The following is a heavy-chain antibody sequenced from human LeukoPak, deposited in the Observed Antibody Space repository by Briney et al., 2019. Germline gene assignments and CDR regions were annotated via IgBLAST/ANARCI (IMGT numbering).Heavy chain of an antibody. V-gene: IGHV3-23*01. J-gene: IGHJ4*02. Sequence: GGSLRLSCVASGITFSYYALSWFRQAPAKGLDWVSVISGSAHKIRYADSVKGRFTISRDNSENIVYLQMNNLRAEDTAVYYCAGRVTGYSSGYVYWGQGTLVTVSS. CDR1: GITFSYYA. CDR2: ISGSAHKI. CDR3: AGRVTGYSSGYVY. D-gene: IGHD5-18*01.